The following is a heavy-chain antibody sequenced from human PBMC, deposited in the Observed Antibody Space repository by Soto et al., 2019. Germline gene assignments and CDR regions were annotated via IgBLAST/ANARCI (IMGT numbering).Heavy chain of an antibody. J-gene: IGHJ4*02. V-gene: IGHV3-11*01. D-gene: IGHD3-3*01. CDR3: ARGSGYYDFWSGHHALDY. CDR1: GGSMSSYY. Sequence: LSLTCTVSGGSMSSYYWNWLRQPPGKGLEWVSYISSSGSTIYYADSVKGRFTISRDNAKNSLYLQMNSLRAEDTAVYYCARGSGYYDFWSGHHALDYWGQGTLVTVSS. CDR2: ISSSGSTI.